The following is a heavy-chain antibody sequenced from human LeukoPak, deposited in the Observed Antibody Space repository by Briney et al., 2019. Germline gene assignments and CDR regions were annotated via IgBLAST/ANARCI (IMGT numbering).Heavy chain of an antibody. V-gene: IGHV4-59*08. CDR1: GGSLSSYY. CDR2: IYYSGST. Sequence: SETLSLTCTVSGGSLSSYYWSWIRQPPGKGLEWIGYIYYSGSTNYNPSLKSRVTISVDTSKNQFSLKLSSVTAADTAVYYCARHGGNSYYYYGMDVWGQGTTVTVSS. CDR3: ARHGGNSYYYYGMDV. J-gene: IGHJ6*02. D-gene: IGHD4-23*01.